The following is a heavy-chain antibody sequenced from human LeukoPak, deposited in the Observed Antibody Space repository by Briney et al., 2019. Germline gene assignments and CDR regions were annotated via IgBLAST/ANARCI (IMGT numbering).Heavy chain of an antibody. D-gene: IGHD2-2*01. J-gene: IGHJ4*02. CDR3: ANGRGYCSSTSCSGNDYFDY. CDR2: INPNSGGT. V-gene: IGHV1-2*02. Sequence: GASVKVSCKASGYTFTGYYMHWVRQAPGQGLEWMGWINPNSGGTNYAQKFQGRVTMTRDTSISTAYMELSRLRSDDTAVYYCANGRGYCSSTSCSGNDYFDYWGQGTLVTVSS. CDR1: GYTFTGYY.